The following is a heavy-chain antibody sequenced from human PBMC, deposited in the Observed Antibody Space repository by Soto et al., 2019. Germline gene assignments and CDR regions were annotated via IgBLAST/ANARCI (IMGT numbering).Heavy chain of an antibody. J-gene: IGHJ6*04. CDR1: GFSLSNYY. CDR3: ARDWAAWPLDV. V-gene: IGHV3-11*01. Sequence: VQLVESGGVSVQPGGSLRLSCAASGFSLSNYYMSWIRQAPGKGLEWVSYISSSGSTIYYADSVKGRFTISRDNAKNSLYLQMNSLRAEDTAVYYCARDWAAWPLDVWGKGTTVTVSS. CDR2: ISSSGSTI. D-gene: IGHD5-12*01.